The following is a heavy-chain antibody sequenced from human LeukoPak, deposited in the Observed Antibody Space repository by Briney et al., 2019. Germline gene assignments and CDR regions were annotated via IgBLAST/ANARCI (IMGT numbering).Heavy chain of an antibody. CDR2: ISSSGSTI. CDR3: AKDLEGGTMMADAFDI. CDR1: GFTFSNYE. V-gene: IGHV3-48*03. Sequence: GGSLRLSCAASGFTFSNYEMHWVRQAPGKGLEWVSYISSSGSTIYYADSVKGRFTISRDNSKNTLYLQMNSLRAEDTAAYYCAKDLEGGTMMADAFDIWGQGTMVTVSS. D-gene: IGHD3-22*01. J-gene: IGHJ3*02.